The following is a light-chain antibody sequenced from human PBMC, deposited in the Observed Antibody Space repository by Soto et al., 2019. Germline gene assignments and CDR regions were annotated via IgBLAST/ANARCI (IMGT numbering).Light chain of an antibody. J-gene: IGKJ1*01. Sequence: ERATLSCRASQSVRSSYLAWYQQKPGQAPRLLIYGASSRATGIPDRFSGSGSGTDFTLTISRLEPEDFAVYYCQQYGSSRWTFGQGTKV. CDR2: GAS. CDR1: QSVRSSY. V-gene: IGKV3-20*01. CDR3: QQYGSSRWT.